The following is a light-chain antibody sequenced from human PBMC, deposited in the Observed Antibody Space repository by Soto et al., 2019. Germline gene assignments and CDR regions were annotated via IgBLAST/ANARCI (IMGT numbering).Light chain of an antibody. J-gene: IGKJ2*02. V-gene: IGKV3-20*01. CDR2: GAS. CDR3: QQSYWGPRT. Sequence: EIVLTQSPGTLSLSPGERATLSCRASQSVSSSFLAWYQQKPGQAPRLLIYGASNRATGIPDRFSGSGSGTDFTLTISRLEPEDFATYYCQQSYWGPRTFGQGTEVEI. CDR1: QSVSSSF.